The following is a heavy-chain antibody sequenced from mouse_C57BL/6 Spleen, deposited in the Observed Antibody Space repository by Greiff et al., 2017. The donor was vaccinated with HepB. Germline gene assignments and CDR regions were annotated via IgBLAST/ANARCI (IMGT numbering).Heavy chain of an antibody. CDR3: AREGYYAMDY. CDR2: IYPGDGDT. CDR1: GYAFRSSW. V-gene: IGHV1-82*01. Sequence: QVQLKESGPELVKPGASVKISCKASGYAFRSSWMNWVKQRPGKGLEWIGRIYPGDGDTNYNGKFKGKATLTADKSSSTAYMQLSSLTSEDSAVYFCAREGYYAMDYWGQGTSVTVSS. J-gene: IGHJ4*01.